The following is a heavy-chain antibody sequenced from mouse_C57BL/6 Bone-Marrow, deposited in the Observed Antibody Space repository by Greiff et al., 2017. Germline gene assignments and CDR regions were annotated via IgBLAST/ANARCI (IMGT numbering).Heavy chain of an antibody. D-gene: IGHD1-1*01. CDR2: IHPNSGST. Sequence: QVQLQQSGAELVKPGASVKLSCKASGYTFTSYWMHWVKQRPGQGLEWIGMIHPNSGSTNYNEKFKSKATLTVDKSSSTAYMQLSSLTSEDSAVYYCARWDTTVVADYWGQGTTLTVSS. V-gene: IGHV1-64*01. J-gene: IGHJ2*01. CDR1: GYTFTSYW. CDR3: ARWDTTVVADY.